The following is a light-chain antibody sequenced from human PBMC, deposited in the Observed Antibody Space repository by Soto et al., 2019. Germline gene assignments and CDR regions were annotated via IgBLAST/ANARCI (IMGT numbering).Light chain of an antibody. CDR3: AVCNDSLDGRV. J-gene: IGLJ2*01. Sequence: QSVLTQPPSASGTPGQRVTISCSGSSSKIGSYTVNWYQHLPGTAPKLHVYGQNQRPSGVPDRFSGYESGISASLAIRGLQSEVEAGYYFAVCNDSLDGRVFGGGTKLTVL. CDR1: SSKIGSYT. V-gene: IGLV1-44*01. CDR2: GQN.